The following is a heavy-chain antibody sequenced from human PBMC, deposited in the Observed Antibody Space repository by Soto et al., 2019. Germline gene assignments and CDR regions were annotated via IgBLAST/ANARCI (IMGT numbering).Heavy chain of an antibody. CDR3: AREGCSGGSCYPYFDY. J-gene: IGHJ4*02. Sequence: LRLSCVVSGFNVSRYYMNWVRQAPGKGPEWVSVLYGGASSTTYYADSVKGRFTVSRDNSKNTMYLQMTTVRAEDTAVYYCAREGCSGGSCYPYFDYWGQGTPVTVSS. CDR2: LYGGASSTT. V-gene: IGHV3-66*01. CDR1: GFNVSRYY. D-gene: IGHD2-15*01.